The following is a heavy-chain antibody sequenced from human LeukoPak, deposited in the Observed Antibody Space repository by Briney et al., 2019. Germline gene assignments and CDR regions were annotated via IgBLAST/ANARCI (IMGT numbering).Heavy chain of an antibody. Sequence: SETLSLTCTVSRGSVSSDGYYWSWIRQHPGKGLEWIGYIYYSGSTFYNPSLESRVTISVDASKNQFSLRLSSVIAADTAMYYCARDLGTTVVTPDAFDIWGQGTMVTVSS. CDR1: RGSVSSDGYY. J-gene: IGHJ3*02. CDR3: ARDLGTTVVTPDAFDI. D-gene: IGHD4-23*01. V-gene: IGHV4-31*03. CDR2: IYYSGST.